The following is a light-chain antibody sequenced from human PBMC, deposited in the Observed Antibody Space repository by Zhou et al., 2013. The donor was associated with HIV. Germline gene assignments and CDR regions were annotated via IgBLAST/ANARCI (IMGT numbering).Light chain of an antibody. CDR2: DAS. Sequence: EIVMTQSPVTLSVSPGERATLSCRASQSISTNLAWYQQKPGQAPRLLIDDASTRATGIPARFSGSGSGTDFTLTISRLEPEDFAVYYCHQYGSSPRTFGGGTKVEIK. CDR3: HQYGSSPRT. J-gene: IGKJ4*01. CDR1: QSISTN. V-gene: IGKV3-20*01.